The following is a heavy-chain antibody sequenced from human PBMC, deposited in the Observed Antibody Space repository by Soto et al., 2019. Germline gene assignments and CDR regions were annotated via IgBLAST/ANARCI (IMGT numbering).Heavy chain of an antibody. CDR2: INPNSGGT. J-gene: IGHJ4*02. Sequence: ASVKVSCKASGYTFTGYYMHWVRQAPGQGLEWMGWINPNSGGTNYAQKFQGWVTMTRDTSISTAYMELSRLRSDDTAVYYCARDRAEQQLVPELDYWGQGTLVTVSS. V-gene: IGHV1-2*04. CDR1: GYTFTGYY. D-gene: IGHD6-13*01. CDR3: ARDRAEQQLVPELDY.